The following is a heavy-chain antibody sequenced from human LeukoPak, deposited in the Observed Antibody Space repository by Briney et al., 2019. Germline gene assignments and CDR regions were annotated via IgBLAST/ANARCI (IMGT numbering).Heavy chain of an antibody. CDR2: INHSGST. CDR3: ARGVCSGGSCYSEWNY. J-gene: IGHJ4*02. CDR1: GGSFSGYY. D-gene: IGHD2-15*01. V-gene: IGHV4-34*01. Sequence: SETLSLTCAVYGGSFSGYYWSWIRQPPGKGLEWIGEINHSGSTNYNPSLKSQVTISVDTSKNQFSLKLTSVTAADTAVYYCARGVCSGGSCYSEWNYWGQGTLVTVSS.